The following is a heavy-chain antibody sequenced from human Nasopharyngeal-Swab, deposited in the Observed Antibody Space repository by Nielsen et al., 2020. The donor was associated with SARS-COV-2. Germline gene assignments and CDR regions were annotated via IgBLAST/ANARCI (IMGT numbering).Heavy chain of an antibody. CDR1: GFTFSSYE. CDR2: ISSSGRTI. J-gene: IGHJ4*02. D-gene: IGHD4-17*01. Sequence: GESLKISCAASGFTFSSYEMNWVRQAPGKGLEWISYISSSGRTIYYADSVKGRFTGSRDNAKNSLFLQMNSLRAEDMAVYYCARGGGDYLPIDSWGQGTLVTVSS. CDR3: ARGGGDYLPIDS. V-gene: IGHV3-48*03.